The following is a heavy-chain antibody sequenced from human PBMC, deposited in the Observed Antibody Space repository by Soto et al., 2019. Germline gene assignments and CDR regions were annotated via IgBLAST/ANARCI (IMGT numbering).Heavy chain of an antibody. CDR2: IKSNTHGGTT. D-gene: IGHD6-6*01. Sequence: EVQLVESGGGLVKPGGSLRLSCAASGFTFNNAWMNWVRQAPGKGLEWVGRIKSNTHGGTTDYAAPVKGRITISRDDSQNTLYLQVNSLKTEDTAVYYCTTWYYSSSSYWGQGTLVTVSS. V-gene: IGHV3-15*07. CDR3: TTWYYSSSSY. CDR1: GFTFNNAW. J-gene: IGHJ4*02.